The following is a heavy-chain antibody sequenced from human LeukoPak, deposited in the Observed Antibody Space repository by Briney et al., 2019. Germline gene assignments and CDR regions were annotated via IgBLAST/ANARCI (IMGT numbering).Heavy chain of an antibody. V-gene: IGHV3-66*01. D-gene: IGHD1-26*01. CDR1: EFSVGSNY. CDR3: ARGQRAHVEWSNYMDV. CDR2: IYSGGST. J-gene: IGHJ6*03. Sequence: PGGSLRLSCAASEFSVGSNYMTWVRQAPGKGLEWVSLIYSGGSTYYADSVKGRFTISRDNSKNTLYLQMNSLRAEDTAVYYCARGQRAHVEWSNYMDVWGKGTTVTVSS.